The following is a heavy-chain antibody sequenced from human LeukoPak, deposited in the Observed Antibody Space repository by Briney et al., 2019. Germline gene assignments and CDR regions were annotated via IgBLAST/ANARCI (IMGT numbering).Heavy chain of an antibody. CDR3: ARTMTTMTTHGELDF. J-gene: IGHJ4*02. Sequence: GASVKVSCKASGGTFSSYAISWVRQAPGQGLEWMGGIIPIFGTANYAQKFQGRVTITTDESTGTAYMELRNLSSDDTAVYYCARTMTTMTTHGELDFWGQGTLVTVSS. CDR1: GGTFSSYA. V-gene: IGHV1-69*05. CDR2: IIPIFGTA. D-gene: IGHD4-17*01.